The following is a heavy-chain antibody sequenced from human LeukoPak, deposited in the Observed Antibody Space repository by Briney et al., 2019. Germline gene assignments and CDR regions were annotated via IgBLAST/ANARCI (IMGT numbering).Heavy chain of an antibody. J-gene: IGHJ6*02. CDR1: GFTFSSYG. CDR3: AKSQQITVFGVPHGDV. Sequence: PGMSLRLSCAASGFTFSSYGMHWVRQAPGKGLEWVAVISYDGNNEYYPDSVKGRFTISRDNPKNTLYLLMSSLRPEDTAVYYCAKSQQITVFGVPHGDVWGQGTTATVSS. V-gene: IGHV3-30*18. CDR2: ISYDGNNE. D-gene: IGHD3-3*01.